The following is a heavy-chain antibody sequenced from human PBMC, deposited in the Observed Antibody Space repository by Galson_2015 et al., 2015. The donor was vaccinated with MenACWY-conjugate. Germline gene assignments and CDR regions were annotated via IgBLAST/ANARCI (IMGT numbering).Heavy chain of an antibody. V-gene: IGHV3-7*01. D-gene: IGHD2-15*01. J-gene: IGHJ4*02. Sequence: SLRLSCAASGFPFGTYWMTWVRQAPGKGLEWVANIKYDGSEQYYGDSVRGRLIISRDNANNSLFLQMNSLRPEDTAVYYCVRPIMTFAAVRSLDYWRQGTVVTVSS. CDR2: IKYDGSEQ. CDR3: VRPIMTFAAVRSLDY. CDR1: GFPFGTYW.